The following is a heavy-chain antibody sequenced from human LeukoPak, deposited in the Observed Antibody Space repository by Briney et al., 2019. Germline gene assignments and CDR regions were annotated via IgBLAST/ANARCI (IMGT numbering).Heavy chain of an antibody. CDR2: VRSKAYGGTT. V-gene: IGHV3-49*03. CDR3: TRYNMYCSSTSCYPPPFDY. CDR1: GFTFGDYA. Sequence: QTGGSLRLSCTGSGFTFGDYAMSWFRQAPGKGLAWVGFVRSKAYGGTTEYAASVKGRFTISRDDSKSIAYLQVNSLKTEDTAVYYCTRYNMYCSSTSCYPPPFDYWGQGTLVTDSS. J-gene: IGHJ4*02. D-gene: IGHD2-2*01.